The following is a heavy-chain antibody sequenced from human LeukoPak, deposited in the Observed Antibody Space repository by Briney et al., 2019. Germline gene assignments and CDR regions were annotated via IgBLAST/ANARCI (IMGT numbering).Heavy chain of an antibody. D-gene: IGHD2-21*01. Sequence: ASVKVSCKASGYTFTSYYIHWVRQAPGQGLEWMGWINPNSGGTNYAQKFQGRVTITRDTSISTAYMELSRLRSDDTAFYYCARATVVISLDSWGQGTLVTVSS. CDR3: ARATVVISLDS. J-gene: IGHJ4*02. V-gene: IGHV1-2*02. CDR1: GYTFTSYY. CDR2: INPNSGGT.